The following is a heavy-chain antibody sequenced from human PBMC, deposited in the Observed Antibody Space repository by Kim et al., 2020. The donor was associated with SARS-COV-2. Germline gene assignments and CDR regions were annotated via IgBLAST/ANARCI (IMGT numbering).Heavy chain of an antibody. CDR3: ARGGFDWFGGLDI. D-gene: IGHD3-9*01. J-gene: IGHJ3*02. Sequence: GGSLRLSCAASGFTFSDYYMSWIRQAPGKGLEWVSYISSSSSYTNYADSVKGRFTISRDNAKNSLYLQMNSLRAEDTAVYYCARGGFDWFGGLDIWGQGTMVTVSS. V-gene: IGHV3-11*06. CDR2: ISSSSSYT. CDR1: GFTFSDYY.